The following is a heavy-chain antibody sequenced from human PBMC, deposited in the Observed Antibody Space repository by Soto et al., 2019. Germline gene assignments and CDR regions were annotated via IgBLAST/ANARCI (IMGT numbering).Heavy chain of an antibody. V-gene: IGHV4-34*01. Sequence: SETLSLTCAVYGGSFSGYYWSWIRQPPGKGLEWIGEINHSGSTNYNPSLKSRVTISVDTSKNQFSLKLSSVTAADTAVYYCARVAMVAASFGYYYYGMDVWGQGTTVTVSS. J-gene: IGHJ6*02. D-gene: IGHD2-15*01. CDR2: INHSGST. CDR3: ARVAMVAASFGYYYYGMDV. CDR1: GGSFSGYY.